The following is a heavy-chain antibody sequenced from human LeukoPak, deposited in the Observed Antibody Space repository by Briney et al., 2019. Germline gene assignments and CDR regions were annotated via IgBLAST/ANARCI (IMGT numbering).Heavy chain of an antibody. V-gene: IGHV5-51*01. D-gene: IGHD3-22*01. CDR2: IYPGNADA. CDR3: ARQGSYDNSGYSFDY. J-gene: IGHJ4*02. Sequence: GESLKISCKASGYSLINHWVGWVRQMPGKGLDWMGIIYPGNADATYSPSFQGQVTISADKSTTTVYLQWSSLKASDTAMYYCARQGSYDNSGYSFDYWGQGTLVTVSS. CDR1: GYSLINHW.